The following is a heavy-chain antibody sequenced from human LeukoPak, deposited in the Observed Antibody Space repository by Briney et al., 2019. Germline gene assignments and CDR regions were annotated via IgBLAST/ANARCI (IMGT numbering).Heavy chain of an antibody. CDR2: LDRESGET. V-gene: IGHV1-24*01. Sequence: ASVKVSCKVSGSALSDLAMQWVRQVPGKGLEWMGGLDRESGETLYSEKFQGRVTMAQDTSTDTAYMDLTSLTSEDTAVYCCATGHSTGYHYWFDPWGQGTLVTVSS. CDR1: GSALSDLA. D-gene: IGHD2-2*03. CDR3: ATGHSTGYHYWFDP. J-gene: IGHJ5*02.